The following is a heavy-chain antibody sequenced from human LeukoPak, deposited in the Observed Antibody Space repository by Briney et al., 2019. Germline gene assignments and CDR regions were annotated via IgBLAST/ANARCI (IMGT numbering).Heavy chain of an antibody. V-gene: IGHV3-33*01. CDR2: IWYDGSKK. CDR3: ARMKASYCDY. CDR1: GFTFSSNG. Sequence: GGSLRLSCVASGFTFSSNGMHWVRQAPGKGLEWVAVIWYDGSKKYYADSVKGRFTISRDNSKNTLYLQINSLRAEDTAVYFCARMKASYCDYWGQGTLVTVSS. J-gene: IGHJ4*02.